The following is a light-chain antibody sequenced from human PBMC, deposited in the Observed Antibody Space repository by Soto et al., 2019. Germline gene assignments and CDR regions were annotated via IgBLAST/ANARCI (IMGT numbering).Light chain of an antibody. V-gene: IGKV3-15*01. CDR1: QSLGNN. J-gene: IGKJ1*01. CDR2: GAS. Sequence: EIVMTQSPATLTLSPGERATLSCRANQSLGNNIAWYQQKPGQAPRLLIYGASTGATGLPARFSVSGSWTEFTLSISSLQSEDFAVYYCLQYNKWPRTFGQGTKVESK. CDR3: LQYNKWPRT.